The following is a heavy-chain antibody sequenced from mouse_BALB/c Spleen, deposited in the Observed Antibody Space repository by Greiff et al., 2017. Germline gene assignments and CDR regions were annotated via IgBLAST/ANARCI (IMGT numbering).Heavy chain of an antibody. CDR2: IYPGGGYT. J-gene: IGHJ4*01. V-gene: IGHV1-63*02. CDR3: ARNSGSCAMDY. D-gene: IGHD1-1*02. CDR1: GYTFTNYW. Sequence: QVQLQQSGAELVRPGTSLKISCKASGYTFTNYWLGWVKQRPGHGLEWIGDIYPGGGYTNYNEKFKGKATLTADTSSSTAYMQLSSLTSEDSAVYFCARNSGSCAMDYWGRGTSVTVSS.